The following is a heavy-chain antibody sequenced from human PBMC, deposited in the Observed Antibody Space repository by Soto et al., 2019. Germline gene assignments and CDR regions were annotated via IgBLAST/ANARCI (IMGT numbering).Heavy chain of an antibody. CDR3: SRDTKY. J-gene: IGHJ4*02. Sequence: QVQLVQSGAEVKKPGSSVKVSCKASGGTFGTYTISWVRQAPGQGLEWMGRIIPYLDITDYAQKFQGRFTIAADKSTTTAYMEMNRLRSEDTTVYFCSRDTKYWGQGTLVTVSS. D-gene: IGHD5-18*01. V-gene: IGHV1-69*02. CDR2: IIPYLDIT. CDR1: GGTFGTYT.